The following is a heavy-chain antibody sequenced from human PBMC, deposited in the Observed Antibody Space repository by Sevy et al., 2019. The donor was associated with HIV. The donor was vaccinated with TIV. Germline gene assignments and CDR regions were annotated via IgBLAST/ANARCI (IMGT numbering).Heavy chain of an antibody. CDR3: ARSRVITGTSDY. D-gene: IGHD1-20*01. CDR1: GGSISGYY. J-gene: IGHJ4*02. V-gene: IGHV4-59*01. CDR2: ISYSGST. Sequence: SETLSLTCTVSGGSISGYYWSWIRQPPGKGLEWIGYISYSGSTNYNPSLKSRVTISVDTSKNEFSLKLSSVTAADTAVYYCARSRVITGTSDYWGQGTLVTVSS.